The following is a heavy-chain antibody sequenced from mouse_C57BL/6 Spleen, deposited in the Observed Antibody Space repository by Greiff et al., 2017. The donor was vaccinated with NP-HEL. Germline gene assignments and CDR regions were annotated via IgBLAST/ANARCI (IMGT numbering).Heavy chain of an antibody. V-gene: IGHV5-12*01. J-gene: IGHJ4*01. CDR3: ARRSISTVVADYAMDY. CDR2: ISNGGGST. Sequence: EVNLVESGGGLVQPGGSLKLSCAASGFTFSDYYMYWVRQTPEKRLEWVAYISNGGGSTYYPDTVKGRFTISRDNAKNTLYLQMSRLKSEDTAMYYCARRSISTVVADYAMDYWGQGTSVTVSS. CDR1: GFTFSDYY. D-gene: IGHD1-1*01.